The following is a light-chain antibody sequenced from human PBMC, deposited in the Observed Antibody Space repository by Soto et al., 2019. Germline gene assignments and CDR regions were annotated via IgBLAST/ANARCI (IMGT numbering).Light chain of an antibody. CDR1: QSVDSRF. J-gene: IGKJ1*01. V-gene: IGKV3-20*01. CDR3: QQYDSSVT. Sequence: EIVLTQSPGSLSLSPGERATLSCRASQSVDSRFFAWYQQRPGQAPRLLIYGASRRATGIPDRFTGSGSGTDFTLTISGLEPEDFALYYCQQYDSSVTFGLGTKMEIK. CDR2: GAS.